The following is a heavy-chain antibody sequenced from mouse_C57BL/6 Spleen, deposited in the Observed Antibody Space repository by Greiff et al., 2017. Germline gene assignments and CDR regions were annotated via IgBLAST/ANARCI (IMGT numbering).Heavy chain of an antibody. CDR1: GYTFTDYN. Sequence: VQLKQSGPELVKPGASVKIPCKASGYTFTDYNMDWVKQSHGKSLEWIGDINPNNGGTIYNQKFKGKATLTVDKSSSTAYMELRSLTSEDTAVYYCARGANWEYFDYWGQGTTLTVSS. CDR2: INPNNGGT. D-gene: IGHD4-1*01. V-gene: IGHV1-18*01. J-gene: IGHJ2*01. CDR3: ARGANWEYFDY.